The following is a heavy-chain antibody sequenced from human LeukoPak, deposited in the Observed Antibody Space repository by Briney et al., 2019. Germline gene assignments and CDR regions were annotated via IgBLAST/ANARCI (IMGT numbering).Heavy chain of an antibody. V-gene: IGHV3-21*01. D-gene: IGHD2-21*01. CDR2: ISSSSSYI. Sequence: PGGSLRLSCAASGFTFSSYSMNWVRQAPGKGLEWVSSISSSSSYIYYADSVKGRFTISRDNAKNSLYLQMNSLRAEDTAVYYCARDVSYFRDHFDHWGQGTLVTVSS. J-gene: IGHJ4*02. CDR1: GFTFSSYS. CDR3: ARDVSYFRDHFDH.